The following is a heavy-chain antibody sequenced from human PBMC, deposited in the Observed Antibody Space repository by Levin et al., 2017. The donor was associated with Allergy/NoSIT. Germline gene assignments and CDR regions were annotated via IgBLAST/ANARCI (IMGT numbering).Heavy chain of an antibody. J-gene: IGHJ4*02. Sequence: GGSLRLSCKVSGYTLTELSMHWVRQAPGKGLEWMGGFDPEDGETIYAQKFQGRVTMTEDTSTDTAYMELSSLRSEDTAVYYCATDRTSGEGEDYWMVGAWGQGTLVTVSS. D-gene: IGHD3-10*01. CDR3: ATDRTSGEGEDYWMVGA. CDR1: GYTLTELS. V-gene: IGHV1-24*01. CDR2: FDPEDGET.